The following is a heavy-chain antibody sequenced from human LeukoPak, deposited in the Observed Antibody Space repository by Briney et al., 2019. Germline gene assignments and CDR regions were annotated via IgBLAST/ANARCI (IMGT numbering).Heavy chain of an antibody. CDR2: IIPIFGTA. J-gene: IGHJ5*02. D-gene: IGHD2-2*01. Sequence: SVKVSCKASGGTFSSYAISWVRQAPGQGLEWRGGIIPIFGTANYAQKFQGRVTITADESTSTAYMELSSLRSEDTAVYYCARAGQLLRGNWFDPWGQGTLVTVSS. CDR3: ARAGQLLRGNWFDP. CDR1: GGTFSSYA. V-gene: IGHV1-69*01.